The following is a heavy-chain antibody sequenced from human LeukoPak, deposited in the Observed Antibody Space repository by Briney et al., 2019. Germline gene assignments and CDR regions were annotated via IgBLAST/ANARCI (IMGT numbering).Heavy chain of an antibody. J-gene: IGHJ6*02. D-gene: IGHD2-21*02. Sequence: GGSLRLSCAASGLTFSSHWMHWVRQAPGKGLEWVAVISYDGSNKYYADSVKGRFTISRDNSKNTLYLQMNSLRAEDTAVYYCARDRCGGDCSPLTYYYYGMDVWGQGTTVTVSS. CDR1: GLTFSSHW. CDR3: ARDRCGGDCSPLTYYYYGMDV. V-gene: IGHV3-30*03. CDR2: ISYDGSNK.